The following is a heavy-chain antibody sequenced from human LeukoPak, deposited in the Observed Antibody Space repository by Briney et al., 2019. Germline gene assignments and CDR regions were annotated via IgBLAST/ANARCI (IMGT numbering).Heavy chain of an antibody. Sequence: GSSVTVSCKASGGTFSSYAISWVRQAPGQGLEWMGGIIPIFGTANYAQKFQGRVTITADESTSTAYMELSSLRSEDTAVYYCARWRAVSGWYPRVERFDPWGQGTLVTVSS. J-gene: IGHJ5*02. V-gene: IGHV1-69*01. D-gene: IGHD6-19*01. CDR3: ARWRAVSGWYPRVERFDP. CDR2: IIPIFGTA. CDR1: GGTFSSYA.